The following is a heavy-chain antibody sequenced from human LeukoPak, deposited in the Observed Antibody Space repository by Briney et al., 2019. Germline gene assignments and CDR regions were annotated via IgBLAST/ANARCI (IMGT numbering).Heavy chain of an antibody. CDR3: ARPTGNKSGYYYFED. Sequence: SETLSLTCAVYGGSFSGYYWSWIRQPPGKGLEWIGEINHSGSTNYNPSLQSRVTISVDASKNLFSLRVNSVTAADTAVYYCARPTGNKSGYYYFEDWGQGSLVTVSS. CDR2: INHSGST. V-gene: IGHV4-34*01. D-gene: IGHD3-22*01. J-gene: IGHJ4*02. CDR1: GGSFSGYY.